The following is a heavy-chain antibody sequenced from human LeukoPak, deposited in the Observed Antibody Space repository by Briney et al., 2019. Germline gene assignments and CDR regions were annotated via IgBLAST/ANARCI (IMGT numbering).Heavy chain of an antibody. D-gene: IGHD2-8*01. CDR3: ARVPYCTNGVCYMDYYYYMDV. V-gene: IGHV4-39*07. CDR2: IYYSGST. CDR1: GGSISSSSYY. J-gene: IGHJ6*03. Sequence: PSETLSLTCTVSGGSISSSSYYWGWIRQPPGKGLEWIGSIYYSGSTYYNPSLKSRVTISVDTSKNQFSLKLSSVTAADTAVYYCARVPYCTNGVCYMDYYYYMDVWGKGTTVTVSS.